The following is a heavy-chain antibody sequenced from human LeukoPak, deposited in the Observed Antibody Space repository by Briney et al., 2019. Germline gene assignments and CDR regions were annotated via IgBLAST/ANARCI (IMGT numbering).Heavy chain of an antibody. CDR1: GFTSSSYW. V-gene: IGHV3-7*05. J-gene: IGHJ4*02. CDR2: IKQEGSER. Sequence: GRSLRLSCATSGFTSSSYWMSWVRQAPGKGLEWVSNIKQEGSERYYVDSVKGRFTISRDNAKNSLYLQMNSLRAEDTAVYHCARVRGDYYFDYWGQGTLVTVSS. D-gene: IGHD3-16*01. CDR3: ARVRGDYYFDY.